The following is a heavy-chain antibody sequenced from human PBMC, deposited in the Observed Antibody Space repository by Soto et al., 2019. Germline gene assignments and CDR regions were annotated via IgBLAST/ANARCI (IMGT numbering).Heavy chain of an antibody. CDR2: IYSGGST. Sequence: GGSLRLSCAASGFTVSSNYMSWVRQAPGKGLEWVSVIYSGGSTYYADSGKGRFTISRHNSKNTLYLQMNSLRAEDTAVYYCARFYGGSATNYYGMDVWGQGTTVTVSS. V-gene: IGHV3-66*01. J-gene: IGHJ6*02. D-gene: IGHD3-16*01. CDR3: ARFYGGSATNYYGMDV. CDR1: GFTVSSNY.